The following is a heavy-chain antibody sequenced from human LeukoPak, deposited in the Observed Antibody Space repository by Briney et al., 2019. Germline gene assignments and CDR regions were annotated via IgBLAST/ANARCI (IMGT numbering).Heavy chain of an antibody. J-gene: IGHJ4*02. D-gene: IGHD2-2*01. V-gene: IGHV1-2*02. Sequence: ASVKVSCKASGYTFTGYCMHWVRQAPGQGLEWMGWINPNSGGTNYAQKFQGRVTMTRDTSISTAYMELSRLRSDDTAVYYCARVGYCSSTSCYSEFDYWGQGTLVTVSS. CDR2: INPNSGGT. CDR3: ARVGYCSSTSCYSEFDY. CDR1: GYTFTGYC.